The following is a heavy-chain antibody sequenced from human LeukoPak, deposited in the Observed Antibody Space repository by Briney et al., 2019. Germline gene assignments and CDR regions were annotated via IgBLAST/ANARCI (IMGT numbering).Heavy chain of an antibody. D-gene: IGHD3-9*01. V-gene: IGHV1-69*13. CDR3: ARDLLGSATSYSSGAWDY. CDR1: GGTFSNYA. J-gene: IGHJ4*02. Sequence: SVKVSCKASGGTFSNYAISWVRQAPRQGLEWMGGIIPIFDTADNAQKFQGRLTITADESTSTAYMELSSLRAEDTAVYYCARDLLGSATSYSSGAWDYWGQGTLVTVSS. CDR2: IIPIFDTA.